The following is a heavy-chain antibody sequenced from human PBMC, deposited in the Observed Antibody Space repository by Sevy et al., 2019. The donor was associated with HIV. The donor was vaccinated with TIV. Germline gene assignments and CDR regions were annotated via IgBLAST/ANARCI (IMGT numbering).Heavy chain of an antibody. CDR1: GFTFSDYG. V-gene: IGHV3-21*01. Sequence: GGSLRLSCAASGFTFSDYGMQWVRQAPGKGLEWVSSISSTSNFIYYADSVKGRFTISRDNAKNSLYLQMNSLRAEDTAVYYCARGEYCSSTTCSYFDYWGQGTLVTVSS. CDR3: ARGEYCSSTTCSYFDY. J-gene: IGHJ4*02. D-gene: IGHD2-2*01. CDR2: ISSTSNFI.